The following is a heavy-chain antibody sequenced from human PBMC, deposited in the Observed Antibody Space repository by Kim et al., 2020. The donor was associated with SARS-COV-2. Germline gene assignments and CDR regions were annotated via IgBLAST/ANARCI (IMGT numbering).Heavy chain of an antibody. D-gene: IGHD3-22*01. V-gene: IGHV3-11*06. J-gene: IGHJ4*02. CDR3: ARGREYYYDSSGYYPFDY. Sequence: KGRFTISRDNAKNSLYLQMNSLRDEDTAVYYCARGREYYYDSSGYYPFDYWGQGTLVTVSS.